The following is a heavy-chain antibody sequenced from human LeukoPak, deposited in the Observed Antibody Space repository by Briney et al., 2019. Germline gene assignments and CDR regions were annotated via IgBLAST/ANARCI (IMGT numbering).Heavy chain of an antibody. Sequence: GGSLRLSCAASGFRFSTYDINWVRQAPGKGLEWVAVISYDGSNKYYADSVKGRFTISRDNSKNTLYLQMNSLRAEDTAVYYCAKRAKVGATTLYYFDYWGQGTLVTVSS. CDR3: AKRAKVGATTLYYFDY. CDR2: ISYDGSNK. CDR1: GFRFSTYD. J-gene: IGHJ4*02. D-gene: IGHD1-26*01. V-gene: IGHV3-30*18.